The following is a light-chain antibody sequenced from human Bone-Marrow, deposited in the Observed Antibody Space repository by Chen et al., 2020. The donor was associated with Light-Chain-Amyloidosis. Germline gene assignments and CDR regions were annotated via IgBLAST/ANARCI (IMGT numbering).Light chain of an antibody. CDR2: EVT. CDR3: CSYAGSSTLV. J-gene: IGLJ2*01. Sequence: QSALTQPASVSGSPGQSITISCTGTSSDVGSYNLVSWYQQHPGKAPQLMIYEVTKRPSGVSNRSSGSKSGNTAALTISGLQTEDEADYYCCSYAGSSTLVFGGGTKLPVL. V-gene: IGLV2-23*02. CDR1: SSDVGSYNL.